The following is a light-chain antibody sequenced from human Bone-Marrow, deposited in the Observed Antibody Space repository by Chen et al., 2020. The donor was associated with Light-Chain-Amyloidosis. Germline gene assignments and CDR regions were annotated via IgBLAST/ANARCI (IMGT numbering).Light chain of an antibody. CDR2: EDD. Sequence: NFMLTQPHSVSESPGKTVIISCTRSSGSIATNYVQWYQQRLGSSPTTVIYEDDQRPSGVPVLSSGSIDRSSSSATLTVGGLKTEDEAVYYCQSYDGGSQGVFGGGTKPTVL. J-gene: IGLJ3*02. CDR3: QSYDGGSQGV. CDR1: SGSIATNY. V-gene: IGLV6-57*01.